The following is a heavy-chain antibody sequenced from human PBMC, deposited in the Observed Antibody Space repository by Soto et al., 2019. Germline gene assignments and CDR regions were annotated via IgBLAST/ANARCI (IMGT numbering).Heavy chain of an antibody. J-gene: IGHJ6*02. Sequence: SETLSLTCAVYGGSFSAYYWSWVRRPPGKGLEWIGEIIHSESTKYNPSLKSRVTISVDTSKNQFSLKLSSVTAADTAVYYCARQRPTDGRWEFANYYGMDVWGQGTPVTVSS. CDR3: ARQRPTDGRWEFANYYGMDV. CDR1: GGSFSAYY. D-gene: IGHD1-26*01. V-gene: IGHV4-34*12. CDR2: IIHSEST.